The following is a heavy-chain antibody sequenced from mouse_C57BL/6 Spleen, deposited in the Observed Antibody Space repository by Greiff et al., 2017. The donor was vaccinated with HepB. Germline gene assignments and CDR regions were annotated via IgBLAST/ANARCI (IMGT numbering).Heavy chain of an antibody. CDR1: GFTFSSYA. Sequence: EVQRVESGEGLVKPGGSLKLSCAASGFTFSSYAMSWVRQTPEKRLEWVAYISSGGDYIYYADTVKGRFTISRDNARNTLYLQMSSLKSEDTAMYYCTREGGGGYVFAYGGQETLVTVSA. J-gene: IGHJ3*01. V-gene: IGHV5-9-1*02. CDR3: TREGGGGYVFAY. D-gene: IGHD2-2*01. CDR2: ISSGGDYI.